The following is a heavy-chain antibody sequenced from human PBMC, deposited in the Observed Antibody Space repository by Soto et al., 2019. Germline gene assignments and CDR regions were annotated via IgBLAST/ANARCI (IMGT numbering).Heavy chain of an antibody. J-gene: IGHJ4*02. CDR3: ARIAAAGQY. D-gene: IGHD6-13*01. V-gene: IGHV1-69*02. CDR2: IIPILGIA. Sequence: QVQLVQSGAEVKKPGSSVKVSCKASGGTFSSYTISWVRQAPGQGLEWMGRIIPILGIANYAQKFQGRVTXXANKSTSTAYMELSSLRAEDTAVYYCARIAAAGQYWGQGTLVTVSS. CDR1: GGTFSSYT.